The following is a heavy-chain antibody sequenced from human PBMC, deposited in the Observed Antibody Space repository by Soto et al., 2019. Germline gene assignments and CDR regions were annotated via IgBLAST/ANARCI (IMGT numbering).Heavy chain of an antibody. CDR3: ARERTRVGRPFDI. J-gene: IGHJ3*02. CDR2: IYYSGST. D-gene: IGHD2-15*01. V-gene: IGHV4-31*03. CDR1: GGSISSGGYY. Sequence: NPSETLSLTCTVSGGSISSGGYYWSWIRQHPGKGLEWIGYIYYSGSTYYNPSLKSRVTISVDTSKNQFSLKLSSVTAADTAVYYCARERTRVGRPFDIWGQGTMVTVSS.